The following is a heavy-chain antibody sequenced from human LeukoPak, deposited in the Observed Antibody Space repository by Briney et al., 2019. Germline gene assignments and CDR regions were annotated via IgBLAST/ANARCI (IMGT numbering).Heavy chain of an antibody. CDR3: ARDVEGAIYYFDY. D-gene: IGHD1-26*01. CDR1: GFPFSVYY. Sequence: PGGSLRLSCAASGFPFSVYYMSWIRQAPGKGLVWVSYISRSSSTIYYADSVKGRFTITRHNAKNSLYLQMNSLRAEDTTVYYCARDVEGAIYYFDYWGQGTLVTVSS. CDR2: ISRSSSTI. J-gene: IGHJ4*02. V-gene: IGHV3-11*01.